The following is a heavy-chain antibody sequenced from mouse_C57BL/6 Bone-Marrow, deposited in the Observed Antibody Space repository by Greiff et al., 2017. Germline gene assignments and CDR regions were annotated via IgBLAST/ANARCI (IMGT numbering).Heavy chain of an antibody. V-gene: IGHV5-6*01. CDR1: GFTFSSYG. J-gene: IGHJ2*01. Sequence: EVKLVESGGDLVKPGGSLKLSCAASGFTFSSYGMSWVRQTPDKRLEWVATISSGGSYTYYPDSVKGRFTISRDNAKNTLYLQMSSLKSEDTAMYYCARHYYSKDYWGQGTTLTVSS. CDR2: ISSGGSYT. CDR3: ARHYYSKDY. D-gene: IGHD2-5*01.